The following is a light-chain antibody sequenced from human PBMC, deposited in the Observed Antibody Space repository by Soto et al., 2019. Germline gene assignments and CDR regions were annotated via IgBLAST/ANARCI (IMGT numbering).Light chain of an antibody. V-gene: IGKV1-39*01. J-gene: IGKJ2*01. CDR1: QTIGNY. CDR3: QQSYTSPRT. CDR2: DAS. Sequence: DVQMTQSPPSLSASVGDSVTITCRASQTIGNYLNWYQKKPGTPPKPLIYDASNLQTGDSSRFSGSGSGAEFALTISSLQPEDFATYYCQQSYTSPRTFGQGTKLDIK.